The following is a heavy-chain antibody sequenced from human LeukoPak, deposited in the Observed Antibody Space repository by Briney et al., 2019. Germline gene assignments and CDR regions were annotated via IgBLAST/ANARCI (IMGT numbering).Heavy chain of an antibody. CDR3: ARQQRGAFDY. V-gene: IGHV6-1*01. CDR2: TYYRSKWYN. D-gene: IGHD6-13*01. Sequence: SQTLSLTCAISGDSVSSNTPAWNWIRQSPSRGLDWLGRTYYRSKWYNDYAVSVRSRITINPDTAKNQFSLQLNSVTPDDTAVYHCARQQRGAFDYWGQGTLVSVSS. J-gene: IGHJ4*02. CDR1: GDSVSSNTPA.